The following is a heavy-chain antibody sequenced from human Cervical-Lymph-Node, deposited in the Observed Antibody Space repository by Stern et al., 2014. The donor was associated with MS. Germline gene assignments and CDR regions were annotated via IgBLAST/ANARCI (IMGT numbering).Heavy chain of an antibody. CDR1: GGSVGSGGYS. D-gene: IGHD2-15*01. V-gene: IGHV4-30-2*01. CDR2: IYFTGPT. CDR3: ARGHCSGGTCYFDS. J-gene: IGHJ4*01. Sequence: QLQLQESDSRLVKPSQTLSLTCAASGGSVGSGGYSWNWLRPPAGQGLVWIGNIYFTGPTYNNPSFRSRVTISVDRSKSQFYLNLSSLTAADTAVYYCARGHCSGGTCYFDSWGQGTLVTVSS.